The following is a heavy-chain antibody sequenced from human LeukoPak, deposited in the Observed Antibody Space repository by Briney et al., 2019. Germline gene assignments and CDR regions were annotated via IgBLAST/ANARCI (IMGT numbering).Heavy chain of an antibody. Sequence: PGRSLRLSCAASGFTFSTYAMYWVRQAPGKGLEWVTVIWYDGSNKYYADSVKGRFTISRDNSKNPLYLQMNSLRADDTAVYYCARGAYCSGGRCPGAFDIWGQGTMVTVSS. V-gene: IGHV3-33*01. CDR2: IWYDGSNK. CDR1: GFTFSTYA. CDR3: ARGAYCSGGRCPGAFDI. J-gene: IGHJ3*02. D-gene: IGHD2-15*01.